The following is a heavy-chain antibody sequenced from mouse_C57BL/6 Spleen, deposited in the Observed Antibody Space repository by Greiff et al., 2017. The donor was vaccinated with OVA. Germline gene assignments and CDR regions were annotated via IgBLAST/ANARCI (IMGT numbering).Heavy chain of an antibody. D-gene: IGHD6-1*01. V-gene: IGHV1-76*01. Sequence: VQLQQSGAELVRPGASVKLSCKASGYTFTDYYINWVKQRPGQGLEWIARIYTGSGNTYYNEKLKGKATLTAEKSSSTAYLQLSSLTSEDSAVYFCASCQSLYYAMDYWGQGTSVTVSS. CDR2: IYTGSGNT. CDR1: GYTFTDYY. CDR3: ASCQSLYYAMDY. J-gene: IGHJ4*01.